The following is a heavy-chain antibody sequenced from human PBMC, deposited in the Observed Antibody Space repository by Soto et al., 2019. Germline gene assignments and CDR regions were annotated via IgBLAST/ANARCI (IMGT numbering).Heavy chain of an antibody. V-gene: IGHV1-69*06. CDR2: IIPIFNST. Sequence: SVKVSCKVSGSRFSNYVISWVRQAPGHGLEWLGRIIPIFNSTKYAQSFQGRVTITAGKSTSTASLELSSLRSDDTAVYYCAREGRGKKAGYNGLVSLGYWGQGTLVTVSS. D-gene: IGHD2-2*02. CDR3: AREGRGKKAGYNGLVSLGY. CDR1: GSRFSNYV. J-gene: IGHJ4*02.